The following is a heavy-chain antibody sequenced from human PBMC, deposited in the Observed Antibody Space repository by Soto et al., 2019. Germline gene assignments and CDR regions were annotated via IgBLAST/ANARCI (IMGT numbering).Heavy chain of an antibody. CDR1: GGSISSGGYY. CDR2: IYYSGST. D-gene: IGHD3-3*01. Sequence: QVQLQESGPGLVKPSQTLSLTCTVSGGSISSGGYYWSWIRQHPGKGLEWIGYIYYSGSTYYHPSLKSRVTISVDTAKNQFSLKLSSGTAADTAVYYCARVWSGWPRGYFDYWGQGTLVTVSS. CDR3: ARVWSGWPRGYFDY. V-gene: IGHV4-31*03. J-gene: IGHJ4*02.